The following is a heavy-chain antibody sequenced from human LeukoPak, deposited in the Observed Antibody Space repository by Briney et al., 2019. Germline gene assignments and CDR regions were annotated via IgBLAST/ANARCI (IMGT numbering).Heavy chain of an antibody. CDR1: GGSISSSSYY. D-gene: IGHD3-10*01. CDR2: IYYSGST. CDR3: ARYGSGSYYDDY. V-gene: IGHV4-39*07. Sequence: PSETLSLTCTVSGGSISSSSYYWGWIRQPPGKGLEWIGSIYYSGSTYYNPSLKSRVTISVDTSKNQFSLKLSSVTAADTAVYYCARYGSGSYYDDYWGQGTLVTVSS. J-gene: IGHJ4*02.